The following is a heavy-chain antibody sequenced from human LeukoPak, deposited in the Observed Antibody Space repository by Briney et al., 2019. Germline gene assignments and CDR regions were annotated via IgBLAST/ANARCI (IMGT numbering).Heavy chain of an antibody. CDR2: IYSGGST. J-gene: IGHJ4*02. CDR1: GFTVSSNY. V-gene: IGHV3-53*01. Sequence: GGSLRLSCAASGFTVSSNYRSWVRQAPGKGLEWVSVIYSGGSTYYADSVKGRFTISRHNSKNTLYLQMNSLRAEDTAVYYCANLLSTNSGSGSPFENWGQGTLVTVSS. CDR3: ANLLSTNSGSGSPFEN. D-gene: IGHD3-10*01.